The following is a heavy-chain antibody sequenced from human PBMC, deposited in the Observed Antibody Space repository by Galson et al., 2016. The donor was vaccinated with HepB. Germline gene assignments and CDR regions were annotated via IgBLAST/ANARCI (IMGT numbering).Heavy chain of an antibody. CDR1: GGSVSGGNYY. D-gene: IGHD2-2*01. CDR3: AGCQRQEVAVAMVFNY. CDR2: IYYSGST. J-gene: IGHJ4*02. Sequence: SETLSLTCIVSGGSVSGGNYYWSWIRQSPGKGLEWIGYIYYSGSTTYNPSLESRVTISLDTSKNQFSLNLTSVTAADTAVYHCAGCQRQEVAVAMVFNYWGQGALVTVSS. V-gene: IGHV4-61*01.